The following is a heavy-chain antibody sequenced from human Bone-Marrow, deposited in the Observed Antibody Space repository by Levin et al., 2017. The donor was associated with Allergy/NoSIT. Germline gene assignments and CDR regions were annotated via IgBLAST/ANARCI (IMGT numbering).Heavy chain of an antibody. CDR2: VRSRAYGGTT. D-gene: IGHD4-17*01. CDR1: GFTFRDYA. J-gene: IGHJ4*02. CDR3: SRDTSIYGDLVEF. Sequence: PGGSLRLSCTASGFTFRDYAMSWFRRAPGKGLEWVGFVRSRAYGGTTEHAASVKGRFFISRDDSRSVAYLQMNSLRTEDTAVYYCSRDTSIYGDLVEFWGQGTLVTVSS. V-gene: IGHV3-49*03.